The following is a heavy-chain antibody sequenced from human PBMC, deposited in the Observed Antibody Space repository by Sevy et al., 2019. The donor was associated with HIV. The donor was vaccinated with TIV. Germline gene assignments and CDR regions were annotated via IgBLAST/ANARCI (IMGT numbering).Heavy chain of an antibody. D-gene: IGHD2-15*01. V-gene: IGHV1-18*01. CDR2: ISAYNGNT. J-gene: IGHJ6*03. CDR3: ARDMVVVENYYYYYMDV. Sequence: ASVKVSCKASGYTFTSYGISWVRQAPGQGLEWMGWISAYNGNTNYAQKLQGRVTMTTDTSTSTAYMELMSLRSDDTAVYYCARDMVVVENYYYYYMDVWGKGTTVTVSS. CDR1: GYTFTSYG.